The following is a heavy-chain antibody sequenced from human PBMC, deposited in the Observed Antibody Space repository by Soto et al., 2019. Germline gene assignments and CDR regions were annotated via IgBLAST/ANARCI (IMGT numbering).Heavy chain of an antibody. V-gene: IGHV3-23*01. CDR3: AKIPSSYDSSGYLDFDY. CDR1: GFTFSSYA. CDR2: ISGSGGST. J-gene: IGHJ4*02. Sequence: PGGSLRLSCAASGFTFSSYAMSWVRQAPGKGLEWVSAISGSGGSTYYADSVKGRFTISRDNSKNTLYLQMNSLRAEDTAVYYCAKIPSSYDSSGYLDFDYLGQGTLVTVSS. D-gene: IGHD3-22*01.